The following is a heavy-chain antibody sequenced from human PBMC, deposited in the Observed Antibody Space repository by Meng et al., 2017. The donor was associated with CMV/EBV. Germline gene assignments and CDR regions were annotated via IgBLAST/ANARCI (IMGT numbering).Heavy chain of an antibody. CDR3: ARVAWESYGYYYFDY. Sequence: HVPARGVGPGVVNPSLTLSLTFPVSGDSISSGSHYWSWIRQPAGKGLEWIGRIYTSGSTNYNPSLKSRVTISVDTSKNQFSLKLSSVTAADTAVYYCARVAWESYGYYYFDYWGQGTLVTVSS. CDR2: IYTSGST. CDR1: GDSISSGSHY. J-gene: IGHJ4*02. V-gene: IGHV4-61*02. D-gene: IGHD5-18*01.